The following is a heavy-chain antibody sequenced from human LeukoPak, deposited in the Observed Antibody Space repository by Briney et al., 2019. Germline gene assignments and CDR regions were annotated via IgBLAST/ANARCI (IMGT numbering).Heavy chain of an antibody. CDR2: VYTSGST. Sequence: PSETLSLTCTVSGGSISSYYWSWIRQPAGKRLEWIGRVYTSGSTNYNPSLKSRVAMSVDTSKNQFSLKLTSVTAAGTAVYYCATSDSTGYYDYWGQGTLVTVSS. J-gene: IGHJ4*02. D-gene: IGHD3-22*01. CDR3: ATSDSTGYYDY. CDR1: GGSISSYY. V-gene: IGHV4-4*07.